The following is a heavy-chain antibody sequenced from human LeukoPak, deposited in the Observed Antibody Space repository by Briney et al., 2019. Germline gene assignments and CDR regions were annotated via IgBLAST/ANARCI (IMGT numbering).Heavy chain of an antibody. J-gene: IGHJ4*02. D-gene: IGHD6-19*01. CDR2: IYYSGST. CDR3: ARRGFSGWEPFDY. Sequence: SETLSLTCTVSGGSISGSGYYWGWIRQPPGKGLEWIGSIYYSGSTYYNSSLKSRVTISVDTSKNQFSLKLSSVTAADTAVYYCARRGFSGWEPFDYWGQGTLVTVSS. CDR1: GGSISGSGYY. V-gene: IGHV4-39*01.